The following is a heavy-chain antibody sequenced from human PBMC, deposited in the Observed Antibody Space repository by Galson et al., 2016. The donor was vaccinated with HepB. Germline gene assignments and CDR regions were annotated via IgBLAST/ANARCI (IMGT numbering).Heavy chain of an antibody. D-gene: IGHD1-26*01. CDR3: ARFSGRYNGGFDY. CDR1: GFTFSNYA. V-gene: IGHV3-23*01. J-gene: IGHJ4*02. CDR2: ISGSGGST. Sequence: LRLSCAASGFTFSNYAMSWVRQAPGKGLEWVSAISGSGGSTYYADSVKGRFSISRDNAESSLYLQMNSLSAEDTAVYYCARFSGRYNGGFDYWGQGTLVTVSS.